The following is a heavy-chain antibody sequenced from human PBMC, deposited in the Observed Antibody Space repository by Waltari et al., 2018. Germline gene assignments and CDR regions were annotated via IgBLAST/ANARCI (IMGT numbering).Heavy chain of an antibody. D-gene: IGHD3-22*01. Sequence: QVQLQESGPGLVKPSQTLSLTCTVSGGSISSGGYYWSWIRQNPGKGLEWIGYIYHSGSTYYNPSLKSRVTISVDRSKNQFSLKLSSVTAADTAVYYCARGMESDSSGYYNLVYWGQGTLVTVSS. V-gene: IGHV4-31*03. J-gene: IGHJ4*02. CDR3: ARGMESDSSGYYNLVY. CDR1: GGSISSGGYY. CDR2: IYHSGST.